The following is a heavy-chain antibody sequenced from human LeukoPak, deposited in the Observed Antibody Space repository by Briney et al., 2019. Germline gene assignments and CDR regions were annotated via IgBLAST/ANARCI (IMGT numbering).Heavy chain of an antibody. CDR2: IYHSGIT. V-gene: IGHV4-4*02. D-gene: IGHD6-13*01. J-gene: IGHJ4*02. CDR3: ARGLVAAAGMLETFTPFDY. CDR1: GGSISSSNW. Sequence: SETLSLTCAVSGGSISSSNWWSWVRQSPGKGLEWIGEIYHSGITNYNPSLKSRVTISVDKSKNQFSLKLSSVTAADTAVYYCARGLVAAAGMLETFTPFDYWGQGTLVTVSS.